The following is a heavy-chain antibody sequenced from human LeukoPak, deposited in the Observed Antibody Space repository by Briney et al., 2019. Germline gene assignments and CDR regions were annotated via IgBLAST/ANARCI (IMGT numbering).Heavy chain of an antibody. J-gene: IGHJ3*02. CDR1: GFTFSSYW. V-gene: IGHV3-74*01. CDR2: INSDGSST. Sequence: PGGSLRLSCAASGFTFSSYWMHWVRQAPGKGLVWVSRINSDGSSTSYADSVKGRFTISRDNAKNTLYLQMNSLRAEDTAVYYCARHEYSSGWYEGGAFDIWGQGTMVTVSS. D-gene: IGHD6-19*01. CDR3: ARHEYSSGWYEGGAFDI.